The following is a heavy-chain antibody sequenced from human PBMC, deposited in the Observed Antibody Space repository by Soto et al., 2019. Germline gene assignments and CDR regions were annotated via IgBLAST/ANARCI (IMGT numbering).Heavy chain of an antibody. D-gene: IGHD3-10*01. CDR1: GFTFSRYA. CDR2: ISYDGSNK. Sequence: PGGSLRLSCAASGFTFSRYAIHWVRQAPGKGLEWVAVISYDGSNKYYADSVKGRFTISRDNSKNTLYLQINSLRAEDTAVYYCARDIGDGSGSYYNFDYYGMDVWGQGTTVTVSS. CDR3: ARDIGDGSGSYYNFDYYGMDV. J-gene: IGHJ6*02. V-gene: IGHV3-30-3*01.